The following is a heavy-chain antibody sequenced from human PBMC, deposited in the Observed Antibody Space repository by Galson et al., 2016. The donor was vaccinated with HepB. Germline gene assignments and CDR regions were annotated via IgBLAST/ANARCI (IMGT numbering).Heavy chain of an antibody. CDR1: GFTVSNNY. CDR2: IYSGGAT. J-gene: IGHJ4*02. Sequence: LRLSCAASGFTVSNNYMIWVRQGPGKGLEWVSLIYSGGATHYADSVRGRFTISKDNSKNTVYLQMNSLRAEDTAVYFCARVMGDSSGYFDYWSQGTLVTVSS. CDR3: ARVMGDSSGYFDY. D-gene: IGHD6-19*01. V-gene: IGHV3-53*01.